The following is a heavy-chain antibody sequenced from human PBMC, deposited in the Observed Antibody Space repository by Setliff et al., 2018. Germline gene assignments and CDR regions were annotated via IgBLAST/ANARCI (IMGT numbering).Heavy chain of an antibody. D-gene: IGHD1-26*01. Sequence: GGSLRLSCAASRFTFSSYAMSWVRQAPGKGLEWVSAISGSAGSTYYADSVKGRFTISRDNSKNTLYLQMNSLRAEDTAVYYCARDHGIVPGVDYMDVWGKGTTVTVSS. J-gene: IGHJ6*03. CDR2: ISGSAGST. CDR1: RFTFSSYA. V-gene: IGHV3-23*01. CDR3: ARDHGIVPGVDYMDV.